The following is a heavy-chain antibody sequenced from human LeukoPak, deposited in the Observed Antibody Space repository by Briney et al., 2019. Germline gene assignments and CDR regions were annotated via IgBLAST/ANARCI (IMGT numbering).Heavy chain of an antibody. CDR1: GGTFSSYA. J-gene: IGHJ4*02. V-gene: IGHV1-69*13. CDR2: IIPIFGTA. D-gene: IGHD3-22*01. Sequence: GASVKVSCKASGGTFSSYAISWVRQAPGQGLEWMGGIIPIFGTANYAQKFQGRVTITSAESTSTAYMQLSSLRSEDTAVYYCARDFPYYDSSGYYHPHYWGQGTLVTVSS. CDR3: ARDFPYYDSSGYYHPHY.